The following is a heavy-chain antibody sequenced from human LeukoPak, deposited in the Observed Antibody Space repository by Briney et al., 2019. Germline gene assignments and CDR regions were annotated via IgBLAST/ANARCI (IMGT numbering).Heavy chain of an antibody. D-gene: IGHD6-19*01. Sequence: SETLSLTCTVSGGSISSYYWSWIRQPPGKGLEWIGYIYYSGSTNYNPSLKSRVTISVDTSKNQFSLKLSSVTAADTAVYYCARHLAAPYDPDAFDIWGQGTMVTVSS. J-gene: IGHJ3*02. CDR1: GGSISSYY. CDR3: ARHLAAPYDPDAFDI. V-gene: IGHV4-59*08. CDR2: IYYSGST.